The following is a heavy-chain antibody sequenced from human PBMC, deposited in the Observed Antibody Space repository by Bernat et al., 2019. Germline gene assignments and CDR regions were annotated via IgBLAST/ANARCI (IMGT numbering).Heavy chain of an antibody. Sequence: EVQLVESGEGLVQPGGSLRLSCAASGFTFSSYAMHWVRQAPGKGLEYVSAISSNGGSTYYADSVKGRFTISRDNSKNTLYLQMGSLRGEDMAVYYCARDARYCSGGSCSWYFDLWGRGTLVTVSS. CDR1: GFTFSSYA. D-gene: IGHD2-15*01. CDR3: ARDARYCSGGSCSWYFDL. V-gene: IGHV3-64*02. J-gene: IGHJ2*01. CDR2: ISSNGGST.